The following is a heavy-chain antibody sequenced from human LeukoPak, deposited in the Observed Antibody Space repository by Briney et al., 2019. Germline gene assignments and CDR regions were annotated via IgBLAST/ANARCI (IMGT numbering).Heavy chain of an antibody. J-gene: IGHJ4*02. Sequence: PGGSLRLSCATSGFTFDHHSMHWVRQPPGKGLEWVSLITWDSSRTHYSGSVEGRFTISRDNSKSSLYLQMDGLRTEDTALYYCAKNNAGGDYYHRWGQGTLVTVS. CDR2: ITWDSSRT. V-gene: IGHV3-43*01. CDR1: GFTFDHHS. D-gene: IGHD2-21*01. CDR3: AKNNAGGDYYHR.